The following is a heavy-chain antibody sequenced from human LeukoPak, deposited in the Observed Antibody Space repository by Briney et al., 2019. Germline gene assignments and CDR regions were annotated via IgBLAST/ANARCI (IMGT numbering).Heavy chain of an antibody. CDR1: GFTFSSYA. J-gene: IGHJ6*03. CDR3: AGEYMDV. V-gene: IGHV3-64*01. Sequence: PGGSLRLSCAASGFTFSSYAMHWVRQAPGKGLEYVSAISSNGGSTYYANSVKGRFTISRDNSKNTLYLQMGSLRAEDMAVYYCAGEYMDVWGKGTMVTISS. CDR2: ISSNGGST.